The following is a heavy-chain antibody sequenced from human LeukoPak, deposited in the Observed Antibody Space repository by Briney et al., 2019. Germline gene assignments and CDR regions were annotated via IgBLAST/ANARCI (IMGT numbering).Heavy chain of an antibody. CDR2: IYYSGST. V-gene: IGHV4-61*05. CDR3: ARALGAFDI. CDR1: GGSISSSSYY. J-gene: IGHJ3*02. Sequence: SETLSLTCTVSGGSISSSSYYWSWIRQPPGKGLEWIGYIYYSGSTNYNPSLKSRVTISVDTSKNQVSLKLNSVTAADTAVYYCARALGAFDIWGQGTMVTVSS.